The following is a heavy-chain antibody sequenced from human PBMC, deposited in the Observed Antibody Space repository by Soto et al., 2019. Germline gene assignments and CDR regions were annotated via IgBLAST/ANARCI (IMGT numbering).Heavy chain of an antibody. CDR3: VRGVAH. D-gene: IGHD2-15*01. Sequence: PSETLSLTCTVSGGSISSINSYYWSWIRQPPGKGLEWIGYIYHSGSTNYNPSHKSRVTISVDTSKNQFSLKLSSVTAADTAVYYCVRGVAHWGQGTLVTVSS. CDR2: IYHSGST. CDR1: GGSISSINSYY. V-gene: IGHV4-61*01. J-gene: IGHJ4*02.